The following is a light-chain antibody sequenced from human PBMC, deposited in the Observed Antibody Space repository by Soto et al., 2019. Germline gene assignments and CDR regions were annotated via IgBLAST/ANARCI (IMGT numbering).Light chain of an antibody. Sequence: DIVMTQSPDSLAVSLGERATINWKSSQTVSHSSNNKKYLAWYQQKPGQPPKLLIYWASTRYSGVPDRFSGSGSGTEFTLTISSLQPDDFATYYCQQYNSYPETFGQGTKVDIK. V-gene: IGKV4-1*01. CDR1: QTVSHSSNNKKY. CDR2: WAS. J-gene: IGKJ1*01. CDR3: QQYNSYPET.